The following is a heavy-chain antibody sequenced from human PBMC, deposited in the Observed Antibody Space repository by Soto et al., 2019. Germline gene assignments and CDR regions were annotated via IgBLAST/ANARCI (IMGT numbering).Heavy chain of an antibody. V-gene: IGHV4-34*01. CDR1: GGSFSGYY. Sequence: SETLSLTFAVYGGSFSGYYWSWIRQPPGKGLEWIGEINHSGSTNYNPSLKSRVTISVDTSKNQFSLKLSSVTAADTAVYYCARERDYYDSSGYNYYYYGMDVWGQGTTVTVSS. J-gene: IGHJ6*02. D-gene: IGHD3-22*01. CDR3: ARERDYYDSSGYNYYYYGMDV. CDR2: INHSGST.